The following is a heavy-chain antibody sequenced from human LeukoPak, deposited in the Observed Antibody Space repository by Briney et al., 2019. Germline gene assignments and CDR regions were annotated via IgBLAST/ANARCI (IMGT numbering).Heavy chain of an antibody. CDR3: AREGATGDQDAFDL. J-gene: IGHJ3*01. CDR1: GFRFDDNG. CDR2: LNWNGDKT. Sequence: GSLRLSCAASGFRFDDNGMNWVRQAPGKGLEWVAGLNWNGDKTGYADSVKGRFIVSRDNRKNSLHLQMNSLRAEDTALYYCAREGATGDQDAFDLWGQGTMVIVSS. D-gene: IGHD7-27*01. V-gene: IGHV3-20*04.